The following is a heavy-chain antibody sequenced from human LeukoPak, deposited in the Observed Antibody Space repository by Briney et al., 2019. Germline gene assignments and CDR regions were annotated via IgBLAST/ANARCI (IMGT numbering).Heavy chain of an antibody. CDR2: INSDGSIT. J-gene: IGHJ4*02. CDR1: GFTFSSYW. D-gene: IGHD2-2*01. Sequence: GGSLRLSCAASGFTFSSYWMHWVRQAPGKGLVWVSRINSDGSITTYADSVRGRFTISRDNAKSTLYLQMNSLRAEDTAVYYCASSTQISKYADNWGQGALVTVSS. V-gene: IGHV3-74*01. CDR3: ASSTQISKYADN.